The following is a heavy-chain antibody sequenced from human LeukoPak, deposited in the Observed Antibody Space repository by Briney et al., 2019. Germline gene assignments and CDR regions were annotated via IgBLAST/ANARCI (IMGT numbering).Heavy chain of an antibody. V-gene: IGHV3-21*01. CDR3: ARAPFRDYYGSGSYFDY. D-gene: IGHD3-10*01. CDR1: GFTFSNYY. Sequence: GGSLRLSCAASGFTFSNYYMNWVRQAPGKGLEWVSSISSSSTYTYYADSLKGRFAISRDNAKNSLYLQVDSLRAEDTAVYYCARAPFRDYYGSGSYFDYWGQGTLVTVS. CDR2: ISSSSTYT. J-gene: IGHJ4*02.